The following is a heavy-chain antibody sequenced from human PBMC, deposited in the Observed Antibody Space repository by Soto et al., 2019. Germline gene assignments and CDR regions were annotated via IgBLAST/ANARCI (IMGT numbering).Heavy chain of an antibody. CDR1: GYTFTSYG. CDR2: ISAYNGNT. J-gene: IGHJ4*02. D-gene: IGHD3-22*01. V-gene: IGHV1-18*04. CDR3: ARDFPYYYDSSGYLHFDY. Sequence: QVQLVQSGAEVKKPGASVKVSCKASGYTFTSYGISWVRQAPGQGLEWMGWISAYNGNTNYAQKLQGRVTMTTDTSTSTAYMELRSRRSDDTAVYYCARDFPYYYDSSGYLHFDYWGQGTLVTVSS.